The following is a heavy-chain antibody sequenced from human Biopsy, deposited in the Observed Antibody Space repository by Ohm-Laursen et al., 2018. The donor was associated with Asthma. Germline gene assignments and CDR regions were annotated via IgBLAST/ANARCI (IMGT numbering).Heavy chain of an antibody. D-gene: IGHD5-18*01. J-gene: IGHJ4*02. CDR3: ARDFVDSAMDYFDY. V-gene: IGHV4-59*01. CDR2: IYYSGST. CDR1: GGSISTYY. Sequence: TLSLTCPVSGGSISTYYWSWIRQPPGKGLEWIGYIYYSGSTNYNPSLKSRVTISVDTSKNPFSLKLSSVTAADTAVYYCARDFVDSAMDYFDYWGQGTLVTVSS.